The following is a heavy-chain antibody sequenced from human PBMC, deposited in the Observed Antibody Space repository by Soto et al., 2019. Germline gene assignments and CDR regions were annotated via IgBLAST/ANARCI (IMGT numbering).Heavy chain of an antibody. Sequence: VQLVESGGGVVQPGRSLRLSCAASGFTFSDYAMHWVRQAPGKGLEWVAVVSHDGRNTHYADSVKGRFTISRDSSKNTASLEMHRQRAGDTAAYSGAKGGRRWLATSDLNDWGQGALVTVSS. J-gene: IGHJ4*02. D-gene: IGHD6-19*01. CDR1: GFTFSDYA. CDR3: AKGGRRWLATSDLND. CDR2: VSHDGRNT. V-gene: IGHV3-30*18.